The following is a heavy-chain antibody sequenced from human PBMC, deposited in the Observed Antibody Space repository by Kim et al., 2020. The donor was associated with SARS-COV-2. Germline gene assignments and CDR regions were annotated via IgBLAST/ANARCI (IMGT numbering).Heavy chain of an antibody. D-gene: IGHD3-10*01. CDR1: GGSFSGYY. Sequence: SETLSLTCAVYGGSFSGYYWSWIRQPPGKGLEWIGEINHSGSTNYNPSLKSRVTISVDTSKNQFSLKQSSVTAADTAVYYCARADYGSGSYYNAYYYYYGMDVWGQGTTVTVSS. CDR3: ARADYGSGSYYNAYYYYYGMDV. CDR2: INHSGST. V-gene: IGHV4-34*01. J-gene: IGHJ6*02.